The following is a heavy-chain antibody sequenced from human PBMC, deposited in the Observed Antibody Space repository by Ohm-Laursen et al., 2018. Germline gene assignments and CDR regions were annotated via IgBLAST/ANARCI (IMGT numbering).Heavy chain of an antibody. Sequence: SLRLSCAASGFTFSGYSMNWARQAPGKGLEWVSVIYTGDITSYADSVKGRFTISRDISKNALYLHMNSLRAEDRGVYYCVRGLADGVHLNWGQGTLVAVSS. CDR3: VRGLADGVHLN. CDR2: IYTGDIT. J-gene: IGHJ4*02. CDR1: GFTFSGYS. D-gene: IGHD4-17*01. V-gene: IGHV3-66*01.